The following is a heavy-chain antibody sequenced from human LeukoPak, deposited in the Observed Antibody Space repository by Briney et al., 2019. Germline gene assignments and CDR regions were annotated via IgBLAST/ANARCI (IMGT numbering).Heavy chain of an antibody. CDR2: IWYDGSNK. J-gene: IGHJ4*02. V-gene: IGHV3-33*06. CDR1: GFTFSSYG. D-gene: IGHD3-3*01. CDR3: AKFAVVRDRSYYFDY. Sequence: GRSLRLSCAASGFTFSSYGMHWVRQAPGKGLEWVAVIWYDGSNKYYADSVKGRFTISRDNSKNTLYLQMNSLRAEDTAVYYCAKFAVVRDRSYYFDYWGQGTLVTVSS.